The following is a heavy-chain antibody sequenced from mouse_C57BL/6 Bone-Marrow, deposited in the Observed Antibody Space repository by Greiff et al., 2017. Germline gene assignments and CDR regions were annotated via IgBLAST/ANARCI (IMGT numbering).Heavy chain of an antibody. J-gene: IGHJ1*03. D-gene: IGHD2-3*01. V-gene: IGHV1-52*01. CDR1: GSTFTSYW. CDR2: IDPSDSET. CDR3: ARPIYDGYYWYFDV. Sequence: VQLPQPGAELVRPGSSVKLSCNASGSTFTSYWMHLVKQRPITVLEWIGNIDPSDSETHYNPKFKDKATLTVDKSSSTAYMQLSSLTSEDSAVYYCARPIYDGYYWYFDVWGTGTTVTVSS.